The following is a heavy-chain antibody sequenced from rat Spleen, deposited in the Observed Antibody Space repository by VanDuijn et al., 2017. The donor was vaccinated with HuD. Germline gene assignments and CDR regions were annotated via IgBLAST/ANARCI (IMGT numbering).Heavy chain of an antibody. CDR2: ISYDGGST. J-gene: IGHJ1*01. CDR3: ATEPRYFDF. Sequence: EVQLAESGGGLVQPGRSLKLSCAASGFTFSDYYMAWVRQAPTKGLEWVASISYDGGSTYYRDSVRGRFTISRDNAKSTLYLQMDSLRSEDTATYYCATEPRYFDFWGPGTMVTVSS. V-gene: IGHV5-20*01. CDR1: GFTFSDYY.